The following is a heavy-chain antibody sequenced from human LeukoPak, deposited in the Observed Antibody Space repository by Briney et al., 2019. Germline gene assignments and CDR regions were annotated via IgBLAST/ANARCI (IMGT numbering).Heavy chain of an antibody. V-gene: IGHV4-30-2*01. Sequence: SETLSLTCTVSGGSISSGGYYWSWIRQPPGKGLEWIGYIYHSGSTYYNPSLKSRVTISVDRSKNQFSLKLSSVTAADTAVYYCARVGSSHYWGQGTLVTVSS. J-gene: IGHJ4*02. CDR1: GGSISSGGYY. CDR2: IYHSGST. CDR3: ARVGSSHY. D-gene: IGHD6-6*01.